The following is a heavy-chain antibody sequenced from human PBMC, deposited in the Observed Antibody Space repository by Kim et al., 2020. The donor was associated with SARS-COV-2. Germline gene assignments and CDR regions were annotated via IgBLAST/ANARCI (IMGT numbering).Heavy chain of an antibody. V-gene: IGHV7-4-1*02. D-gene: IGHD4-17*01. Sequence: ASVKVSCKASGYTFTSYAMNWVRQAPGQGLEWMGWINTNTGNPTYAQGFTGRFVFSLDTSVSTAYLQISSLKAEDTAVYYCARSAFYGDYYQRSWFDPWGQGTLVTVSS. CDR2: INTNTGNP. CDR1: GYTFTSYA. CDR3: ARSAFYGDYYQRSWFDP. J-gene: IGHJ5*02.